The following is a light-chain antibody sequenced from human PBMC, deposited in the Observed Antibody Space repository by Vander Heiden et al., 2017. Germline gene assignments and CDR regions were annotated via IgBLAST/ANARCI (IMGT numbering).Light chain of an antibody. Sequence: AIRITQSPSSLSASTGDRVTITCRASQGISSYLAWYQQKPGKAPKLLIYAASTLQSGVPSRFSGSGSGTDFTLTISCLQSEDFATYYCQQYYSYPCTFGHGTKVDIK. V-gene: IGKV1-8*01. J-gene: IGKJ3*01. CDR2: AAS. CDR1: QGISSY. CDR3: QQYYSYPCT.